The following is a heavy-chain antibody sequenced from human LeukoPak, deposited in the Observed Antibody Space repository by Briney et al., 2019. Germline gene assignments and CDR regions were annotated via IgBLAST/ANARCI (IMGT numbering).Heavy chain of an antibody. J-gene: IGHJ3*02. Sequence: QSGGSLRLSCAASGFTLSRYWMSWVRQAPGRGLGWVANIKKDGSEKYYVECVKGRFTISRDNAKNSLYLQMNSLTAEDTAVYYCARQVHTYDYVWGSYRYDAFDIWGQGTMVTVSS. D-gene: IGHD3-16*02. CDR2: IKKDGSEK. CDR3: ARQVHTYDYVWGSYRYDAFDI. CDR1: GFTLSRYW. V-gene: IGHV3-7*01.